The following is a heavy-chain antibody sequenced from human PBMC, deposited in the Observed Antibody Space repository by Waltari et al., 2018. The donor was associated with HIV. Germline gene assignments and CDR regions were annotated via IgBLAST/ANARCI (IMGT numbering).Heavy chain of an antibody. Sequence: QVQLQQWGAGLLKSSEPLSLTCAVNGGSFVGYYWSWFRQPPGKGLEWIGEIYHSGSTNYNPSLKSRVTISVDTSKNQFSLKLSSVTAADTAVYYCARGRWTMVRGVIQAYYYYYGMDVWGQGTTVTVSS. CDR2: IYHSGST. V-gene: IGHV4-34*01. D-gene: IGHD3-10*01. CDR3: ARGRWTMVRGVIQAYYYYYGMDV. J-gene: IGHJ6*02. CDR1: GGSFVGYY.